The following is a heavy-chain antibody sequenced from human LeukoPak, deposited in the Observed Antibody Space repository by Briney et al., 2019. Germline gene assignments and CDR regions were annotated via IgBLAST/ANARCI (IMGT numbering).Heavy chain of an antibody. V-gene: IGHV3-21*01. J-gene: IGHJ4*02. Sequence: GGSLRLSCKASGFTFSNYAMNWVRQAPGKGLEWVSSITSVSSYKYYADSVKGRFTISRDNAKDSLFLQMNSLRAEDTAIYYCARDPTADDYWGQGTLVTVSS. CDR2: ITSVSSYK. CDR3: ARDPTADDY. CDR1: GFTFSNYA. D-gene: IGHD2-2*01.